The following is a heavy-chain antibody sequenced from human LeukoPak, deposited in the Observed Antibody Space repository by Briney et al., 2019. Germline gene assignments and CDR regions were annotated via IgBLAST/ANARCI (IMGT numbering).Heavy chain of an antibody. CDR2: IKNKPDGGTS. CDR1: GFTFGDYA. Sequence: GGSLRLSCTASGFTFGDYAMSWVRQAPGKGLELVGRIKNKPDGGTSDYAAPVKGRFTISRDDSKSTLYLQMNSLKTEDTAVYYCTVVNYGSGSYPLGSWGQGTLVTVSS. D-gene: IGHD3-10*01. V-gene: IGHV3-15*01. CDR3: TVVNYGSGSYPLGS. J-gene: IGHJ5*02.